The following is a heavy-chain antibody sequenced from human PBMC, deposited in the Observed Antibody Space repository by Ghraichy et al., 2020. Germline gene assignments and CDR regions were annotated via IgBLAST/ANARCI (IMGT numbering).Heavy chain of an antibody. D-gene: IGHD3-10*01. V-gene: IGHV4-39*01. CDR3: ARSFLRITMVRGVVSYFDY. CDR1: GGSISSSSYY. J-gene: IGHJ4*02. Sequence: SETLSLTCTVSGGSISSSSYYWGWIRQPPGKGLEWIGSIYYSGSTYYNPSLKSRVTISVDTSKNQFSLKLSSVTAADTAVYYCARSFLRITMVRGVVSYFDYWGQGTLVTVSS. CDR2: IYYSGST.